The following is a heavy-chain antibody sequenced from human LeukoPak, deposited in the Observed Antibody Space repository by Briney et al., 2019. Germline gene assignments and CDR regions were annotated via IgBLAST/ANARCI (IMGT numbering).Heavy chain of an antibody. CDR1: GGSISSYY. V-gene: IGHV4-4*09. CDR2: IYTSGST. D-gene: IGHD6-6*01. CDR3: ARHAHSSSSGDAFDI. J-gene: IGHJ3*02. Sequence: SETLSLTCTVSGGSISSYYWSWIRQPPGKGLEWIGYIYTSGSTNYNPSLKSRVTISVDTSKTQFSLKLSSVTAADTAVYYCARHAHSSSSGDAFDIWGQGTMVTVSS.